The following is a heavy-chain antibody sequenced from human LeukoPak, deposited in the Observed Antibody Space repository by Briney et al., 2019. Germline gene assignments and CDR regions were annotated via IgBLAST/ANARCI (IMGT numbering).Heavy chain of an antibody. CDR3: ARRDCSGGSCYFQP. Sequence: SETLSLTCTVSGGSVSSSSHYWNWIRQPPGKGLEWIGSIYYSGSTDYNPSLQSRVTISVDTSKNQFSLRLSSVTAADTAMYYCARRDCSGGSCYFQPWGQGTLVTVSS. D-gene: IGHD2-15*01. CDR2: IYYSGST. J-gene: IGHJ1*01. V-gene: IGHV4-39*01. CDR1: GGSVSSSSHY.